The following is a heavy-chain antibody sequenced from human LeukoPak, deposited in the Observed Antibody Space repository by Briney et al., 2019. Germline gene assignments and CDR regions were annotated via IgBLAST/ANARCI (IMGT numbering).Heavy chain of an antibody. D-gene: IGHD2-2*01. Sequence: PGESLKISCKGSGYSFTSYWIGWVRQMPGKGLEWMGIIYPGDSDTRYSPSFQGQVTISADKSISTAYLQWSSLKASDTAMYYCARPIRYCSSTSCYPHAFDIWGQGTMVTVSS. CDR2: IYPGDSDT. J-gene: IGHJ3*02. CDR3: ARPIRYCSSTSCYPHAFDI. CDR1: GYSFTSYW. V-gene: IGHV5-51*01.